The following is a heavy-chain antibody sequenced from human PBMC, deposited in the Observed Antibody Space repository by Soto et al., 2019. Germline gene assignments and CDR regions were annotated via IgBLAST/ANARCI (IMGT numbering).Heavy chain of an antibody. CDR1: GYSFTSYW. J-gene: IGHJ6*01. CDR2: IYPGDSGT. Sequence: PGESLKISCKGSGYSFTSYWIGWVRQMPGKGLEWMGIIYPGDSGTRYSPSFQGQVTISADKSISTAYLQWSSLKASDTAMYYCASFNSGYDFRQYGMDVCGQGTTVTV. V-gene: IGHV5-51*01. D-gene: IGHD5-12*01. CDR3: ASFNSGYDFRQYGMDV.